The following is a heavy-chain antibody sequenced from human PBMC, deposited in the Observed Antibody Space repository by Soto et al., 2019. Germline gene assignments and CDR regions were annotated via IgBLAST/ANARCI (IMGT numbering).Heavy chain of an antibody. Sequence: GGSLRLSCVVSGFTFSSYAMSWVRQAPGKGLEWVSSISGTGDNTYYADSMKGRFTVSRDNAKNSVYLEMNSLSAEDTALYYCARESEDLTSNFDYWGQGTLVTVSS. CDR2: ISGTGDNT. CDR3: ARESEDLTSNFDY. J-gene: IGHJ4*02. V-gene: IGHV3-21*01. CDR1: GFTFSSYA.